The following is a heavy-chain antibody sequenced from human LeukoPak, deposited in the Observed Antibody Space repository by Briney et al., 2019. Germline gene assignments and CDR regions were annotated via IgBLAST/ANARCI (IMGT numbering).Heavy chain of an antibody. V-gene: IGHV3-7*01. Sequence: GGSLRLSCAASGFFLSSYWMSWVRQAPGKGMEWVANIKQDGSEKYYVDSVKGRFTISRDNAKNSLYLQMNSLRAEDTAVYYCARGGYYYDSSGYYDYWGQGTLVTVSS. D-gene: IGHD3-22*01. CDR2: IKQDGSEK. CDR1: GFFLSSYW. J-gene: IGHJ4*02. CDR3: ARGGYYYDSSGYYDY.